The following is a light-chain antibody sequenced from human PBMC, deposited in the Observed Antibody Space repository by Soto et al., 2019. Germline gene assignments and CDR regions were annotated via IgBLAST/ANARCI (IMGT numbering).Light chain of an antibody. CDR2: VEGSGSY. CDR1: SGHSSYI. CDR3: ETWDSNPRV. Sequence: QPVLTQSSSASASLGSSVKLTCTLRSGHSSYIIAWHQQQAGKAPRYLMKVEGSGSYNKGSGVPDRFSGSSSGADRYLTISNLQFEDEADYYCETWDSNPRVFGGGTKLTVL. J-gene: IGLJ3*02. V-gene: IGLV4-60*02.